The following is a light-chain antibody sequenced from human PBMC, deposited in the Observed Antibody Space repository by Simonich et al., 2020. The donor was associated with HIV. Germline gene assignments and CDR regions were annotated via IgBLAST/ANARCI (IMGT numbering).Light chain of an antibody. Sequence: DIQMTQSPSSLSASVGDRVTITVRASQSISSYLNWYEQKPGKAPKLLIYAASSLQSGVPSRFSGSGSGTDFTLTISSLQPEDFATYYCQQSYSTPPTFGQGTKVEIQ. CDR2: AAS. V-gene: IGKV1-39*01. CDR3: QQSYSTPPT. CDR1: QSISSY. J-gene: IGKJ1*01.